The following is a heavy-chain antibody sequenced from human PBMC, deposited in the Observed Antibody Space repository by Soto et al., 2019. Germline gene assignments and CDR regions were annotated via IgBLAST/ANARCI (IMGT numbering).Heavy chain of an antibody. J-gene: IGHJ4*02. CDR2: LSHDGSNK. D-gene: IGHD6-19*01. Sequence: QVQLVESGGGVVQPGRSLRLSCAASGFTFSNYGMHWVRQAPGKGLEWVAILSHDGSNKYYADSVKGRFTVSRDTSKNTLYLQMNSLRGEDTAVYYCAKEGRAVAVAGSHFDYWGQGTLVTVSS. V-gene: IGHV3-30*18. CDR1: GFTFSNYG. CDR3: AKEGRAVAVAGSHFDY.